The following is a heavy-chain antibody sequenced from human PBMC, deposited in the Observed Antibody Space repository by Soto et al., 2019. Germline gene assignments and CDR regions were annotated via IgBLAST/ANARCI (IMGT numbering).Heavy chain of an antibody. D-gene: IGHD3-16*01. V-gene: IGHV1-69*01. CDR1: GETFSRYL. CDR2: IIPIFGTA. J-gene: IGHJ4*02. Sequence: KRDRKGSGETFSRYLSSRVRQAPGQGLEWMGGIIPIFGTANYAQKFRGRVTITADESTSTAYMELSSLRSEDTSVYYCARGIAATVGGYWGQGTLVTVPQ. CDR3: ARGIAATVGGY.